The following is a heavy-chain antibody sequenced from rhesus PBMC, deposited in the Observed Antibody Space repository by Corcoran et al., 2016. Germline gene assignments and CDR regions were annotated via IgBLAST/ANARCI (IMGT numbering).Heavy chain of an antibody. Sequence: QVQLQESGPGLVKPSETLSLTCAVSGGSISSGYGWSWIRQPPGKGLGWIGHIYGSIGSTYYNPSLKSRVTISKDTSKNQFSLKLSSVTAADTAVYYCARVGEDDYGYYPHFDYWGQGVLVTVSS. CDR2: IYGSIGST. D-gene: IGHD3-9*01. CDR1: GGSISSGYG. J-gene: IGHJ4*01. V-gene: IGHV4S7*01. CDR3: ARVGEDDYGYYPHFDY.